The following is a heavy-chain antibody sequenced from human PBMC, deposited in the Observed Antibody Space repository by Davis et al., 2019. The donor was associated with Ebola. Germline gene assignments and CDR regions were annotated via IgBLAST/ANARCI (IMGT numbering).Heavy chain of an antibody. CDR2: VSFNGDNT. Sequence: GESLKISCVASGFNFSLYGMHWVRQAPGKGLEWVAVVSFNGDNTYYADSVKGRFTISRDNSKNTLYLQMNGLRVEDTAIYYCAKDTSNIWFDIWGQGTNVTVSS. D-gene: IGHD1-26*01. CDR1: GFNFSLYG. J-gene: IGHJ3*02. CDR3: AKDTSNIWFDI. V-gene: IGHV3-30*18.